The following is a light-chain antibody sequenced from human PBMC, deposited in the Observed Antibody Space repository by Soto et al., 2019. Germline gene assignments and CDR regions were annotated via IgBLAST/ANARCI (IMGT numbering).Light chain of an antibody. CDR1: QSVSSSY. V-gene: IGKV3-20*01. CDR2: GAS. Sequence: EIVLKQSPGTLSLSQGERATLSCRASQSVSSSYLAWYQQKPGQAPRLLIFGASSRATGIPDRFSGSGSGTDFTLTINRLEPEDFAVYSCQQYGSSPFTFGPGTNVDIK. J-gene: IGKJ3*01. CDR3: QQYGSSPFT.